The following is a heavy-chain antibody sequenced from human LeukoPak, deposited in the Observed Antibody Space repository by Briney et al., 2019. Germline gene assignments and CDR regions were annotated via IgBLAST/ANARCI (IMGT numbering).Heavy chain of an antibody. D-gene: IGHD3-10*01. CDR1: GYTFTSYY. CDR2: INPNSGGT. CDR3: ARESGVVVGFGESKDYGMDV. V-gene: IGHV1-2*04. J-gene: IGHJ6*02. Sequence: GASVKVSCKASGYTFTSYYMHWVRQAPGQGLEWMGIINPNSGGTNYAQKFQGWVTMTRDTSISTAYMELSRLRSDDTAVYYCARESGVVVGFGESKDYGMDVWGQGTTVTVSS.